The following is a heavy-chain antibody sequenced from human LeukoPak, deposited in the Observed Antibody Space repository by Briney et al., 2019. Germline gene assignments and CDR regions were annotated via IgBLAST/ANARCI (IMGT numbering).Heavy chain of an antibody. CDR3: AKTGGISVVDYYFDY. CDR1: GFTFSSYG. D-gene: IGHD2-15*01. Sequence: GRSLRLSCAASGFTFSSYGMHWVRQAPGKGLEWVAVIWYDGSNKYYADSVKGRFTISRDNSKNTLYLQMNSLRAEDTAVYYCAKTGGISVVDYYFDYWGQGTLVTVSS. CDR2: IWYDGSNK. J-gene: IGHJ4*02. V-gene: IGHV3-33*06.